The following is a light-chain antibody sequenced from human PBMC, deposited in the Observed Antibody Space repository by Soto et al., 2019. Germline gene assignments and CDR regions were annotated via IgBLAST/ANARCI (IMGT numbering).Light chain of an antibody. J-gene: IGKJ1*01. CDR1: QSVSSSY. CDR3: QQYGSSPRT. V-gene: IGKV3-20*01. Sequence: EIVLTKSPGTLSLSTGARATLSCRASQSVSSSYLAWYQQKHGQAHRLLIYGASSRATGIPDRFSGSGSGTDLTLTISRLEPEDCEVYYGQQYGSSPRTFGQGTKVDIK. CDR2: GAS.